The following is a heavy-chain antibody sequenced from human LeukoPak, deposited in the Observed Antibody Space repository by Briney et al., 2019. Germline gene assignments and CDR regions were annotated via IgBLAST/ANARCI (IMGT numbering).Heavy chain of an antibody. D-gene: IGHD1-14*01. J-gene: IGHJ3*02. CDR3: ARVRGADRRDAFDI. CDR2: ISSSGTTI. Sequence: GGSLRLSCAASGFTFRSSGMNWVRQAPGKGLEWVSYISSSGTTISYAQSVKGRFTITRDNAQNSLTLHMNTLRADDTAVYYCARVRGADRRDAFDIWGQGTMVTVSS. CDR1: GFTFRSSG. V-gene: IGHV3-48*01.